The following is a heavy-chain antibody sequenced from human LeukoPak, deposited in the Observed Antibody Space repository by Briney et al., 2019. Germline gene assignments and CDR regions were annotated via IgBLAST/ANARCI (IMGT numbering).Heavy chain of an antibody. CDR2: ISSSGSYI. V-gene: IGHV3-21*01. J-gene: IGHJ4*02. D-gene: IGHD3-22*01. CDR1: GFTFSYYS. CDR3: ARAGDSSGYSAYFDS. Sequence: KTGGSLRLSRAASGFTFSYYSMNWVRQAPGKGLEWVSSISSSGSYIYDADSVKGRFTISRDNAQNSLYLQMNSLRAEDTAVYYCARAGDSSGYSAYFDSWGQGTLVSVSS.